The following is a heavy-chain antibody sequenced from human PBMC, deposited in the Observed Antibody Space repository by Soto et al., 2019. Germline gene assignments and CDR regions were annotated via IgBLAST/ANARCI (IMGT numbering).Heavy chain of an antibody. J-gene: IGHJ4*02. V-gene: IGHV3-21*01. CDR3: ARASGYESYFDY. D-gene: IGHD6-25*01. CDR1: GFTFSSYS. CDR2: ISSSSYI. Sequence: PGGSLRLSCAASGFTFSSYSMNWGRQAPGKGLEWVSSISSSSYIYYADSVKGRFTISRDNAKNSLYLQMNSLRAEDTAVYYCARASGYESYFDYWGQGTLVTVSS.